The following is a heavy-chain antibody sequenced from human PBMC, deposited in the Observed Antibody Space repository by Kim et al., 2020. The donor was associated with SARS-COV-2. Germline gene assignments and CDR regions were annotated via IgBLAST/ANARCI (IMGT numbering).Heavy chain of an antibody. J-gene: IGHJ4*02. Sequence: ASVKVSCKASGYTFTTYALHWVRQAPGQGLEWMGWINVGNGNTKYSQKFQGRVSITRDTSASTAYMELSSLRFEDTAVFYCARDVLAYDTTGYYVWGQGTLVTVSS. CDR3: ARDVLAYDTTGYYV. CDR2: INVGNGNT. D-gene: IGHD3-22*01. V-gene: IGHV1-3*01. CDR1: GYTFTTYA.